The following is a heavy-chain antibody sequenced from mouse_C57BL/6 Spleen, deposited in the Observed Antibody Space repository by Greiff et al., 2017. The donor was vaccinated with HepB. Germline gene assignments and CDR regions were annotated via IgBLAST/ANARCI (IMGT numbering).Heavy chain of an antibody. J-gene: IGHJ3*01. D-gene: IGHD1-1*01. CDR1: GYSFTGYF. Sequence: VHVKQSGPELVKPGDSVKISCKASGYSFTGYFMNWVMQSHGKRLEWIGRINPYNGDTFYNQKFKVKATLTVDKSSITAHIELRSLTSEYSAVYYCATPLYGSSYLFAYWGQGTLVTVSA. V-gene: IGHV1-20*01. CDR2: INPYNGDT. CDR3: ATPLYGSSYLFAY.